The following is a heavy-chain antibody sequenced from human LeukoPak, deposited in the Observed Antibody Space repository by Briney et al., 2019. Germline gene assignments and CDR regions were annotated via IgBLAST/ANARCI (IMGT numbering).Heavy chain of an antibody. V-gene: IGHV3-30*18. CDR2: ISYDGSNK. D-gene: IGHD1-26*01. CDR1: GFTFSSYG. J-gene: IGHJ4*02. CDR3: AKGAVGATQAHFDY. Sequence: TAQSLRLSCAAAGFTFSSYGMHWVRQAPGKGMDWVAVISYDGSNKYYADSVKGRFTISRDNSKNTLYLQMNSLRAEDTAVYYCAKGAVGATQAHFDYWGQGTLVTVSS.